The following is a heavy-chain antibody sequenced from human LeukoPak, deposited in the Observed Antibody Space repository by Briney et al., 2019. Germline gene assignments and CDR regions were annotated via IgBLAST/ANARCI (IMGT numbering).Heavy chain of an antibody. CDR1: GFTFSSYS. V-gene: IGHV3-48*04. CDR3: ARDLRGIAAAGIG. Sequence: GGSLRLSWAASGFTFSSYSMNWVRQAPGKGLEWVSYISSSSSTIYYADSVKGRFTISRDNAKNSLYLQMNSLRAEDTAVYYCARDLRGIAAAGIGWGQGTLVTVSS. CDR2: ISSSSSTI. D-gene: IGHD6-13*01. J-gene: IGHJ4*02.